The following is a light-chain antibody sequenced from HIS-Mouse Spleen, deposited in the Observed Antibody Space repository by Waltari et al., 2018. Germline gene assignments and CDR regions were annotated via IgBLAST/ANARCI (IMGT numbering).Light chain of an antibody. CDR3: QQYGSSSALT. CDR1: QSVSSSY. CDR2: GAS. V-gene: IGKV3-20*01. Sequence: IVLTQSPGTLPLSPGESATLPCRASQSVSSSYLAWYQQKPGQAPRLLIHGASSRATGIPDRFSGSGSGTDFTLTISRLEPEDFAVYYCQQYGSSSALTFGGGTKVEIK. J-gene: IGKJ4*01.